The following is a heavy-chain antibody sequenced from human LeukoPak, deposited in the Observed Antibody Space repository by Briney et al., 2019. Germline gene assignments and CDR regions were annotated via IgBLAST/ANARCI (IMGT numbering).Heavy chain of an antibody. CDR3: ARGPAPPTYYDFWSGPTNWFDP. V-gene: IGHV1-8*02. Sequence: ASVKVSCKASGYTFTSYGISWVRLATGQGLEWMGWMNPNSGNTGYAQKFQGRVTMTRNTSISTAYMELSSLRSEDTAVYYCARGPAPPTYYDFWSGPTNWFDPWGQGTLVTVSS. D-gene: IGHD3-3*01. CDR1: GYTFTSYG. CDR2: MNPNSGNT. J-gene: IGHJ5*02.